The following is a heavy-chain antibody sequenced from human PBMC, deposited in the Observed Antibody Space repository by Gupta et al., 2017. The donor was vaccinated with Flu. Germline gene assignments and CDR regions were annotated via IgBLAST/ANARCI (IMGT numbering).Heavy chain of an antibody. CDR2: INQDGSKK. CDR3: AREGYCSGGNCQTPFDQ. D-gene: IGHD2-15*01. V-gene: IGHV3-7*04. Sequence: EVQLVESGGGLVQPGGSLRLSCAASGFTFSFYWMNWVRQTPGKELEWVANINQDGSKKYCVDSVKGRFSISRDNAKNSLYLQMNSLKVEDTAIYYCAREGYCSGGNCQTPFDQWGQGTLVTVSS. J-gene: IGHJ5*02. CDR1: GFTFSFYW.